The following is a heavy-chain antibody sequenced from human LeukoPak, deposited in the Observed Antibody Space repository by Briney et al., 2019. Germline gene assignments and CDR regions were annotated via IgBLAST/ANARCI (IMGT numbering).Heavy chain of an antibody. D-gene: IGHD4-23*01. J-gene: IGHJ4*01. CDR2: IYYSGST. CDR3: ARESGGNSIDY. CDR1: GGSISSYY. V-gene: IGHV4-59*01. Sequence: PSETLSLTCTASGGSISSYYWSWIRQPPGKGLEWIGYIYYSGSTNYNPSLKSRVTISVDTSNNQFSVKLSHRPAAETAVYYCARESGGNSIDYWGHRTLVTVSS.